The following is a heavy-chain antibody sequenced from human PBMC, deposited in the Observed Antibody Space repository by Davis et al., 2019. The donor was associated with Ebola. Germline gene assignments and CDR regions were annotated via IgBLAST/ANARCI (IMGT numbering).Heavy chain of an antibody. CDR2: ISGRSYGGTT. J-gene: IGHJ5*02. Sequence: GESLKISCTASGFTFGNYAMSWFRQAPGKGLEWVSFISGRSYGGTTEYAASVKGRFTISRDDSKSIAYLQMNSLKTEDTAVYYCTRGVIGYGDSRGTGFDPWGQGTLVTVSS. CDR1: GFTFGNYA. D-gene: IGHD1-1*01. CDR3: TRGVIGYGDSRGTGFDP. V-gene: IGHV3-49*03.